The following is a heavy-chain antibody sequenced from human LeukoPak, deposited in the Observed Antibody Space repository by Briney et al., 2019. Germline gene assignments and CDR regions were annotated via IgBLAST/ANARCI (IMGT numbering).Heavy chain of an antibody. V-gene: IGHV4-34*01. D-gene: IGHD6-19*01. CDR2: INHSGST. CDR3: AREISSQQGVAGTSSYYYYMDV. CDR1: GGSFSGYY. Sequence: SETLSLTCAVYGGSFSGYYWSWIRQPPGKGLEWIGEINHSGSTNYNPSLKSRVTIPVDTSKNQFSLKLSSVTAADTAVYYCAREISSQQGVAGTSSYYYYMDVWGKGTTVTVSS. J-gene: IGHJ6*03.